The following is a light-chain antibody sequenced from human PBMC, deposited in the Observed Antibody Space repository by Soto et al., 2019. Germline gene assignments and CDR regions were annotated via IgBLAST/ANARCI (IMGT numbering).Light chain of an antibody. J-gene: IGKJ1*01. CDR1: QSVSSN. CDR3: QQYDNWVWT. CDR2: DAS. Sequence: ETVMTQSPATLSVSPGERSTLSCRASQSVSSNLAWYQQKPGQPPRLLIYDASTRATGAPARFSGSGSGTEFTLTISSLQSEEFAVYYCQQYDNWVWTFGQGTKVEIK. V-gene: IGKV3-15*01.